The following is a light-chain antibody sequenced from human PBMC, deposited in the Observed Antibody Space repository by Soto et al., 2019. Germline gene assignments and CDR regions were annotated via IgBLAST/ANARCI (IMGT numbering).Light chain of an antibody. CDR1: SSDVGNYNS. CDR3: CSYIGSYSYV. CDR2: DVN. Sequence: QSVLTQPASVSGSPGQSVTISCTGTSSDVGNYNSVSWYQHHPGKAPKLMIYDVNKWPSGVPDRFSGSKSGNTASLTTSGLQAEDEADYYCCSYIGSYSYVFGTGTKVTVL. J-gene: IGLJ1*01. V-gene: IGLV2-11*01.